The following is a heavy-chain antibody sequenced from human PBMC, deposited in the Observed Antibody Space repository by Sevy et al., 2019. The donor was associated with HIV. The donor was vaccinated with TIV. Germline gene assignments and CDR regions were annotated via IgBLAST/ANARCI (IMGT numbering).Heavy chain of an antibody. J-gene: IGHJ3*02. V-gene: IGHV3-15*01. CDR3: TTVIVVVPAAIPVGAFDI. CDR2: IKSKTDGGTT. CDR1: GFTFSNAW. D-gene: IGHD2-2*02. Sequence: GGSLRLSCAASGFTFSNAWMSWVRQAPGKGLEWVGRIKSKTDGGTTDYAAPVKGRFTISRDDSKNTQYLQMNSLKTEDTAVYYCTTVIVVVPAAIPVGAFDIWGQGTMVTVSS.